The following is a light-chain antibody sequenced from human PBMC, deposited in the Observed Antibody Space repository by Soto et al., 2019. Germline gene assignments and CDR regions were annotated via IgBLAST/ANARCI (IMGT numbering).Light chain of an antibody. V-gene: IGKV1-39*01. CDR3: PQRYSTLRT. CDR2: AAS. J-gene: IGKJ4*01. CDR1: QSISSW. Sequence: IQMSHSPSTLSASVGDRVTITCRASQSISSWLALYQQKPGKAPKLLIYAASSLQSGVPSRISGSGSGTDFTLTISSLQPEDVATYYCPQRYSTLRTFGGGTKVAIK.